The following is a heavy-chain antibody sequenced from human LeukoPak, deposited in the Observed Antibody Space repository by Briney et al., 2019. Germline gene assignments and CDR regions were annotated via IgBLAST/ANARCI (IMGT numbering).Heavy chain of an antibody. Sequence: ASVKVSCKASGYTFTGDYMHWVRQAPGQGLEWMGWINPNSGGTNYAQKFQGRVTMTRDTSISTAYMELSRLRSDDTAVYYCARERRAAAGHRNWFDPWGQGTLVTVSS. CDR3: ARERRAAAGHRNWFDP. J-gene: IGHJ5*02. CDR1: GYTFTGDY. V-gene: IGHV1-2*02. CDR2: INPNSGGT. D-gene: IGHD6-13*01.